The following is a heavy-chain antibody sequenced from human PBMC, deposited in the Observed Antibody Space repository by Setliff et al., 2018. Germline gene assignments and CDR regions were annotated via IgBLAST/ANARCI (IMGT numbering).Heavy chain of an antibody. V-gene: IGHV3-74*01. CDR3: GTNSDSMHYIDF. CDR1: GFTFSSYW. J-gene: IGHJ4*02. D-gene: IGHD2-8*01. Sequence: GGSLRLSCAASGFTFSSYWMHWVRQAPGKGLVWVSRINSDGSSTSYADSVKGRFTISRDSTKNTLSLQMNSLRVEDTAFYYCGTNSDSMHYIDFWGQGTLVTVSS. CDR2: INSDGSST.